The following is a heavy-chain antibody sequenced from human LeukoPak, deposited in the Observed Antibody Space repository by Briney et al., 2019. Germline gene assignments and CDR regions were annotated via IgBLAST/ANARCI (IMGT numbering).Heavy chain of an antibody. CDR2: INPNTGSP. J-gene: IGHJ4*02. CDR3: ARAFQPLGGLSLPDY. D-gene: IGHD3-16*02. V-gene: IGHV7-4-1*02. CDR1: GYTFTSYA. Sequence: ASVKVSCKASGYTFTSYAMNWVRQAPGQGPELMGWINPNTGSPTYAQGFTGRFVFSLDTSVSTAYLQISSLKAEDTAVYYCARAFQPLGGLSLPDYWAQGTLVTVSS.